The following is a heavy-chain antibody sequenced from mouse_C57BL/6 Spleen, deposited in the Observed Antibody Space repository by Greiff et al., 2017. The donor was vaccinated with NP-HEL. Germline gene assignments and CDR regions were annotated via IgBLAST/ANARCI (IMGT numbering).Heavy chain of an antibody. V-gene: IGHV5-9-1*02. CDR3: TRDTNYGSSYLMDY. Sequence: EVKLMESGEGLVKPGGSLKLSCAASGFTFSSYAMSWVRQTPEKRLEWVAYISSGGDYIYYADTVKGRFTISRDNARNTLYLQMSSLKSEDTAMYYCTRDTNYGSSYLMDYWGQGTSVTVSS. CDR2: ISSGGDYI. J-gene: IGHJ4*01. CDR1: GFTFSSYA. D-gene: IGHD1-1*01.